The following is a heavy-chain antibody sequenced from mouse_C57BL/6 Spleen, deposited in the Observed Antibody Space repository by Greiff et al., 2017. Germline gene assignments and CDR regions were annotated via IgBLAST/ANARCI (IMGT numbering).Heavy chain of an antibody. CDR1: GYTFTDYY. Sequence: EVQLQQSGPELVKPGASVKISCKASGYTFTDYYMNWVKQSHGKSLEWIGDINPNNGGTSYNQKFKGKATLTVDKSSSTAYMELRSLTSEDSAVYYCANYSGSSTGYFDYWGQGTTLSVSS. CDR3: ANYSGSSTGYFDY. J-gene: IGHJ2*01. D-gene: IGHD1-1*01. CDR2: INPNNGGT. V-gene: IGHV1-26*01.